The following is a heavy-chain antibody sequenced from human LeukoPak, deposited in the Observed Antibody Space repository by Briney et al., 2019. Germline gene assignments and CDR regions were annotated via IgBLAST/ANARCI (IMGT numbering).Heavy chain of an antibody. Sequence: GSLRLSCAASGFTFSSYSMNWVRQPPGKGLEWIGEINHSGSTNYNPSLKSRVTISVDTSKNQFSLKLSSVTAADTAVYYCARARVSRGFSYWGQGTLVTVSS. D-gene: IGHD6-13*01. V-gene: IGHV4-34*01. CDR2: INHSGST. J-gene: IGHJ4*02. CDR1: GFTFSSYS. CDR3: ARARVSRGFSY.